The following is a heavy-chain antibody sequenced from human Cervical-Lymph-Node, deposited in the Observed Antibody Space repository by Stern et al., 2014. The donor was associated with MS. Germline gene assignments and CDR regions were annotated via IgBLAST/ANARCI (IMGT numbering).Heavy chain of an antibody. V-gene: IGHV3-30*18. D-gene: IGHD2/OR15-2a*01. J-gene: IGHJ5*02. CDR3: AKDRQYLTYVFDH. CDR2: VSYDGSNK. CDR1: GFTFGSCA. Sequence: QVQLVESGGGVVQPGRPLRLSCAASGFTFGSCAMHWVRPAPGKGLEWVAGVSYDGSNKYYADSVKGRFTVSRDSSQNTLHLQMSSLRAEDTAVYYCAKDRQYLTYVFDHWGQGSLVTVSS.